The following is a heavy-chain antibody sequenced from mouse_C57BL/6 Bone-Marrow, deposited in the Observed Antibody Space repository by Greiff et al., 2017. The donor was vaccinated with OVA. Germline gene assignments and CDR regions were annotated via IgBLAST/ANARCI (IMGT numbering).Heavy chain of an antibody. CDR3: AIDTTVVAGAMDY. J-gene: IGHJ4*01. D-gene: IGHD1-1*01. CDR2: IHPNSGST. Sequence: QVQLQQPGAELVKPGASVKLSCKASGYTFTSYWMHWVKQRPGQGLEWIGMIHPNSGSTNYNEKFKSKATLTVDKSSSTAYMQLSSLTSEDSAVYYCAIDTTVVAGAMDYWGQGTSVTVSS. CDR1: GYTFTSYW. V-gene: IGHV1-64*01.